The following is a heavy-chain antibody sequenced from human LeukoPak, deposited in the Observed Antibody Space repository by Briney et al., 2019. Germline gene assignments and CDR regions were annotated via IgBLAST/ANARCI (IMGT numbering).Heavy chain of an antibody. J-gene: IGHJ6*02. CDR3: ARKAVYYYGMDV. Sequence: GESLKISCKGSGYSFISYGIGWVRQMPGKGLEWMGILYLGDSDTRYSPSFQGQVTISGDNSITTAYLQWSSLKASDTAMYYCARKAVYYYGMDVWGQGTAVTVSS. CDR1: GYSFISYG. CDR2: LYLGDSDT. D-gene: IGHD1-14*01. V-gene: IGHV5-51*01.